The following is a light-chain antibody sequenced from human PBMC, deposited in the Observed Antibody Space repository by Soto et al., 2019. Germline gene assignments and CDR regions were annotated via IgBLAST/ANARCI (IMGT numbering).Light chain of an antibody. V-gene: IGKV3-15*01. Sequence: EIVMTQSPATLSVSPGERATLSCRASQSVSANLAWYQQKPGQGPRLVIYGASSRPTGIPARFSGSGSGTELTLTISSLQSEDFAVYYCQQYNSWPLTFGGGTKVDIK. CDR2: GAS. J-gene: IGKJ4*01. CDR1: QSVSAN. CDR3: QQYNSWPLT.